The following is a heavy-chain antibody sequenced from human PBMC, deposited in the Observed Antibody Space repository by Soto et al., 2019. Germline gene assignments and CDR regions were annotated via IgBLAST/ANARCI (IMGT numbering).Heavy chain of an antibody. Sequence: QVQLVQSGAEVQKPGSSVKVSCKASGGTFSSYTISWVRQAPGQGLEWMGRIIPILGIANYAQKFQGRVTITADKSTSTAYMELSSLRSEDTAVYYCARESPSYSGTTTAFDIWGQGTMVTVSS. J-gene: IGHJ3*02. CDR2: IIPILGIA. CDR3: ARESPSYSGTTTAFDI. CDR1: GGTFSSYT. V-gene: IGHV1-69*08. D-gene: IGHD1-1*01.